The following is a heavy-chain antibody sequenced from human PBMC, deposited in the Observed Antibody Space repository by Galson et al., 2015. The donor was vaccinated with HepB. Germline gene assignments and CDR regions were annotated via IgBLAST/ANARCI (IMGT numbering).Heavy chain of an antibody. CDR1: GFTFSSYA. Sequence: SLRLSCAASGFTFSSYAMHWVRQAPGKGLEWVAVISYDGSNKYYADSVKGRFTISRDNSKNTLYLQMNSLGAEDTAVYYCARDLSQNLIDYWGQGTLVTVSS. V-gene: IGHV3-30-3*01. D-gene: IGHD3-16*02. CDR3: ARDLSQNLIDY. J-gene: IGHJ4*02. CDR2: ISYDGSNK.